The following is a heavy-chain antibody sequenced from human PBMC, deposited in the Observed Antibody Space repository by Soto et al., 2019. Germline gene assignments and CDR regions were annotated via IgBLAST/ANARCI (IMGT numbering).Heavy chain of an antibody. CDR2: ISSSGSTI. D-gene: IGHD3-22*01. Sequence: GGSLRLSCAASGFTFSYYYVSWIRQSPGKGLEWVSYISSSGSTIYYADSVKGRFTISRDNAKNSLYLQMNSLRAEDTAVYYCARGAMIVVYYYYGMDVWGQGTTVTVSS. V-gene: IGHV3-11*01. J-gene: IGHJ6*02. CDR1: GFTFSYYY. CDR3: ARGAMIVVYYYYGMDV.